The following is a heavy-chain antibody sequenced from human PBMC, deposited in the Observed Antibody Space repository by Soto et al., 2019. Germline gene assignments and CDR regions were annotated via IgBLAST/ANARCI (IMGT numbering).Heavy chain of an antibody. V-gene: IGHV4-59*12. J-gene: IGHJ6*02. CDR1: GGSISSYY. CDR3: ARGWWVDTAMVSGGGYYGMDV. D-gene: IGHD5-18*01. CDR2: IYDSGST. Sequence: AETLSLTCTVAGGSISSYYWSWSRQPPGKGVEWIGYIYDSGSTNYHPSLKSRVTISVDTSKNQFSLKLSSVTAADPAVYYCARGWWVDTAMVSGGGYYGMDVWGQGTTVTVSS.